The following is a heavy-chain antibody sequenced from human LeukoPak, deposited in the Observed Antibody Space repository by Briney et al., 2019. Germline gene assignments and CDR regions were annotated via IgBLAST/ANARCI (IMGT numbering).Heavy chain of an antibody. CDR2: INSGGTGT. CDR1: GFSFSSNW. D-gene: IGHD6-19*01. CDR3: ATSLGPLAES. J-gene: IGHJ5*02. V-gene: IGHV3-74*01. Sequence: GGSLRLYCAASGFSFSSNWMHWVRQTPGKGLVWVSRINSGGTGTSYADSVEGRFTISRDNAKNTLFLQMNSLRGEDTAVYYCATSLGPLAESWGQGTLVTVSS.